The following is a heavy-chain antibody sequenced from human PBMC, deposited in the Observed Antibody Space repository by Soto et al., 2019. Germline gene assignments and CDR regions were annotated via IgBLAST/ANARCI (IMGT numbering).Heavy chain of an antibody. J-gene: IGHJ3*02. V-gene: IGHV3-49*03. CDR1: GFTFGDYA. Sequence: GGSLRLSCTASGFTFGDYAMSWFRQAPGKGLEWVGFIRSKAYGGTTEYAASVKGRFTISRDDSKSIAYLQMNSLKTEDTAVYYCTRNPRVVVVAANDAFDIWGQGTMVTVSS. CDR3: TRNPRVVVVAANDAFDI. CDR2: IRSKAYGGTT. D-gene: IGHD2-15*01.